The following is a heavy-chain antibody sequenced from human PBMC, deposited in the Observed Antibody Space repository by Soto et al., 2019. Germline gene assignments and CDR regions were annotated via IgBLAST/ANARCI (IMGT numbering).Heavy chain of an antibody. CDR1: GFTFSSYA. Sequence: QVQLVESGGGVVQPGRSLRLSCAASGFTFSSYAMHWVHQAPGKGLEWVAVISYDGSNKYYADSVKGRFTISRDNSKNTLYLQMNSLRAEDTAVYYCARDQVADYDSSGYLDYWGQGTLVTVSS. CDR3: ARDQVADYDSSGYLDY. D-gene: IGHD3-22*01. J-gene: IGHJ4*02. V-gene: IGHV3-30-3*01. CDR2: ISYDGSNK.